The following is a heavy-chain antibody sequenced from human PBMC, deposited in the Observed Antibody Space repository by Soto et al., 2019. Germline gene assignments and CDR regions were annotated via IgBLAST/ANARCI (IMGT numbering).Heavy chain of an antibody. Sequence: SQTLSLTCGISGDSVSSNNTTWDWIRQSPSRGLEWLGRTYYRSRWYQDYADSVKGRITISADTAKNQFSLQLKSVIPGDTAVYYCATERTPYNWFDPWGQGTLVTVSS. CDR2: TYYRSRWYQ. J-gene: IGHJ5*02. CDR1: GDSVSSNNTT. V-gene: IGHV6-1*01. CDR3: ATERTPYNWFDP.